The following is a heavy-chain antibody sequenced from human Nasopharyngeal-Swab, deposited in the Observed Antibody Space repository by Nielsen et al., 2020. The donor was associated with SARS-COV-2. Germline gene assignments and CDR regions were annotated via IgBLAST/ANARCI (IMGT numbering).Heavy chain of an antibody. D-gene: IGHD6-13*01. CDR1: GFTFSSYE. CDR3: ARGDGGDDSSSWYLAFDI. CDR2: ISSSGSTI. V-gene: IGHV3-48*03. Sequence: GGSLRLSCAASGFTFSSYEMNWVRQAPGKGLEWVSYISSSGSTIYYADSVKGRFTISRDNAKNSLYLQMNSLRAEDTAVYYCARGDGGDDSSSWYLAFDIWGQGTMVTVSS. J-gene: IGHJ3*02.